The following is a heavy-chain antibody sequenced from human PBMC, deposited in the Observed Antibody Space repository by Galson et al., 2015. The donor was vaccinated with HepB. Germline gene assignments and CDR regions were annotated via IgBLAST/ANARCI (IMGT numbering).Heavy chain of an antibody. J-gene: IGHJ5*02. CDR3: ARERLWFGERGWFDP. Sequence: SLRLSCAASGFTFSSYAMHWVRQAPGKGLEWVAVISYDGSNKYYADSVKGRFTISRDNSKNTLYLQMNSLRAEDTAVYYCARERLWFGERGWFDPWGQGTLVTVSS. CDR2: ISYDGSNK. CDR1: GFTFSSYA. D-gene: IGHD3-10*01. V-gene: IGHV3-30*04.